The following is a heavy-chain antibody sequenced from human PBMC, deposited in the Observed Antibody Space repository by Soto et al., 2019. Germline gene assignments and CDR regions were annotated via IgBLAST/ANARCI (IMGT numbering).Heavy chain of an antibody. V-gene: IGHV4-61*01. CDR1: GGSVSSGSYY. J-gene: IGHJ4*02. Sequence: SSETLSLTCTVSGGSVSSGSYYWSWIRQPPGKGLEWIGYIYYSGSTNYNPSLKSRVTISVDMSKNQFSLKLSSVTAADTAVYYCARERAYYYDSSGYYLGYFDYWGQGTLVTVS. CDR2: IYYSGST. D-gene: IGHD3-22*01. CDR3: ARERAYYYDSSGYYLGYFDY.